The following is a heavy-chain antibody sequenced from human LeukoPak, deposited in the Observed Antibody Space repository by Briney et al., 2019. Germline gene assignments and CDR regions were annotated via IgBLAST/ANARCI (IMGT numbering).Heavy chain of an antibody. V-gene: IGHV1-2*02. CDR3: VRVRQYSSGWPVDY. CDR1: GYTFTGYY. J-gene: IGHJ4*02. Sequence: ASVKVSCKASGYTFTGYYMHWVRQAPGQGLEWMGWINPNSGGTNYAQKFQGRVTMTRDTSISTAYMELSRLRSDDTAVYYCVRVRQYSSGWPVDYWGQGTLVTVSS. CDR2: INPNSGGT. D-gene: IGHD6-19*01.